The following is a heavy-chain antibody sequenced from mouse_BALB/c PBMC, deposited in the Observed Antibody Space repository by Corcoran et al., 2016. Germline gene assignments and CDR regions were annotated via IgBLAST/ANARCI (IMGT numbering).Heavy chain of an antibody. J-gene: IGHJ2*01. Sequence: DVQLQESGPGLVKPSQSLSLTCSVTGYSITSGYYWNWIRQFPGNNLEWMGYISYDGSNNYNPSLKNRISITRDTSKNQFFLKLNSVTTEDTATYYCAREDSFDYWGQGTTLTVSS. CDR2: ISYDGSN. CDR1: GYSITSGYY. D-gene: IGHD3-2*01. V-gene: IGHV3-6*02. CDR3: AREDSFDY.